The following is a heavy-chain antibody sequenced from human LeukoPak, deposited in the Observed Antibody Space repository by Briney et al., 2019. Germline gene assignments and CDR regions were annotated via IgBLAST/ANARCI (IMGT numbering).Heavy chain of an antibody. V-gene: IGHV3-23*01. Sequence: GGSLRLSCAASGFTFSSYAMSWVRQAPGKGLEWVSAISGSGGSSYYADSVKGRFTISRDNSKNTLYLQMNSLRAEDTAVYYCAKDQDFWSGYEDYWGQGTLVTVSS. CDR2: ISGSGGSS. CDR1: GFTFSSYA. J-gene: IGHJ4*02. D-gene: IGHD3-3*01. CDR3: AKDQDFWSGYEDY.